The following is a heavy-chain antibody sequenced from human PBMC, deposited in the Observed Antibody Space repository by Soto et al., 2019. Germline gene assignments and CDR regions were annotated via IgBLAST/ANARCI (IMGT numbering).Heavy chain of an antibody. CDR2: IYYRGNT. CDR1: GDSINSDNYY. D-gene: IGHD3-9*01. V-gene: IGHV4-39*01. Sequence: QLQLQESGPGLVKPSETLSLTCSVSGDSINSDNYYWGWIRQPPGKGLEWIGSIYYRGNTYYNPSIKPRFTISLDKSKSQFSLKLNSVTAADSAVYFCARLEGLATISYYFDYWGQGTLVTVSS. J-gene: IGHJ4*02. CDR3: ARLEGLATISYYFDY.